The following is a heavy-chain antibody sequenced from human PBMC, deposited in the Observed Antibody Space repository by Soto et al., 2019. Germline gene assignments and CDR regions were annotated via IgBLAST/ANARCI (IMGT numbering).Heavy chain of an antibody. CDR1: GFTFSDYY. V-gene: IGHV3-11*01. CDR2: ISGGGGSTI. Sequence: QVQLVESGGGLVKPGGSLRLSCAASGFTFSDYYMSWIRQSPGKGLEWVSYISGGGGSTISYADSVKGRFTISRDNSKNTLYLQMNSLRAEDTAVYYCAKDHNWNHWYFDLWGRGTLVTVSS. J-gene: IGHJ2*01. D-gene: IGHD1-1*01. CDR3: AKDHNWNHWYFDL.